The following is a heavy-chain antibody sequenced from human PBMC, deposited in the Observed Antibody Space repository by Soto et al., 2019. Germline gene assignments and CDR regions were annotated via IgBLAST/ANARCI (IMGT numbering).Heavy chain of an antibody. J-gene: IGHJ6*02. D-gene: IGHD3-3*01. CDR3: AKAGGGEEWLLFLVFGGMDV. Sequence: EVQLLESGGGLVQPGGSLRLSCAASGFTFSSYAMSWVRQAPGKGLEWVSAISGSGGSTYYADSVKGRFTISRDNSKNTLYLQMNSLRAEDTAVYYCAKAGGGEEWLLFLVFGGMDVWGQGTTVTVSS. CDR2: ISGSGGST. V-gene: IGHV3-23*01. CDR1: GFTFSSYA.